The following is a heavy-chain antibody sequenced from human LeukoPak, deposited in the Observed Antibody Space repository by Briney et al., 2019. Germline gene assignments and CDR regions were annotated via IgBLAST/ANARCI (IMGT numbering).Heavy chain of an antibody. CDR3: ARRGGRTIWSYYYYYGMDV. V-gene: IGHV1-8*01. Sequence: ASVKVSCKASGYTFTSYDINWVRQATGQGLEWMGWMNPNSGNTDYAQKFQGRVTMTRNTSISTAYMELSSLRSEDTAVYYCARRGGRTIWSYYYYYGMDVWGQGTTVTVSS. CDR1: GYTFTSYD. D-gene: IGHD3-3*01. J-gene: IGHJ6*02. CDR2: MNPNSGNT.